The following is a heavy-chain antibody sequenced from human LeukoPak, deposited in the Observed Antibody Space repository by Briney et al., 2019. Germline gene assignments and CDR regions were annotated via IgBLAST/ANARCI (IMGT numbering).Heavy chain of an antibody. Sequence: PSETLSLTCAVYGGSFGGYYWSWIRQPPGKGLEWIGEINHSGSTNYNPSLKSRVTISVDTSKNQFSLKLSSVTAADTAVYYCARGTRIAAAGIWGQGTLVTVPS. CDR1: GGSFGGYY. CDR2: INHSGST. V-gene: IGHV4-34*01. J-gene: IGHJ4*02. CDR3: ARGTRIAAAGI. D-gene: IGHD6-13*01.